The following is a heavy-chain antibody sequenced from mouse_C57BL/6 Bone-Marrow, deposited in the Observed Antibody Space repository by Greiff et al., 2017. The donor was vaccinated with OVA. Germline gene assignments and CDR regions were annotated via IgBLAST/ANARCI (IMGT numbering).Heavy chain of an antibody. D-gene: IGHD1-1*01. CDR3: ARQYYYGKDFDY. V-gene: IGHV5-6*02. CDR2: ISSGGSYT. Sequence: DVMLVESGGDLVKPGGSLKLSCAASGFTFSSYGMSWVRQTPDKRLEWVATISSGGSYTYYPDSVKGRFTISRDNAKNTLYLQMSSLKSEDTAMYYCARQYYYGKDFDYWGQGTTLTVSS. J-gene: IGHJ2*01. CDR1: GFTFSSYG.